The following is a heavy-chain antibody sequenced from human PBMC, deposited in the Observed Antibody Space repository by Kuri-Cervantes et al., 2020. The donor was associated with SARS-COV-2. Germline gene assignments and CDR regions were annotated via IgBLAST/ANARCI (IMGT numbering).Heavy chain of an antibody. V-gene: IGHV4-4*07. D-gene: IGHD2-2*01. CDR1: GGSISSYY. J-gene: IGHJ5*02. Sequence: SETLSLTCTVSGGSISSYYWSWIRQPAGKGLEWIGRIYTSGSTNYNPSLKSRVTISVDTSKNQFSLKLSSVTAADTAAYYCARGDYCSSTSCSKRGDWFDPWGQGTLVTVSS. CDR2: IYTSGST. CDR3: ARGDYCSSTSCSKRGDWFDP.